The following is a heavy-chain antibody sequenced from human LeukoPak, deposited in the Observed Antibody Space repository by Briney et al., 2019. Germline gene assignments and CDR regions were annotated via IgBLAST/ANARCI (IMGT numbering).Heavy chain of an antibody. V-gene: IGHV1-2*02. CDR2: MNPNSGGT. D-gene: IGHD5-24*01. CDR1: GYTFTGHY. Sequence: GASVKVSCKASGYTFTGHYMHWVRQAPGQGLEWMGWMNPNSGGTNFAQRFQGRVTMTSDTSISTAYMELSRLRSDDTAIYYCARGDVYNDCWGQGTLVTVSS. J-gene: IGHJ4*02. CDR3: ARGDVYNDC.